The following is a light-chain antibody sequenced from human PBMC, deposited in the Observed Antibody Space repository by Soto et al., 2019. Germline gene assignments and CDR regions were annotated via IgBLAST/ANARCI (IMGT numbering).Light chain of an antibody. CDR1: SSDIGRYNF. V-gene: IGLV2-14*01. CDR2: EAT. CDR3: TSYTITSPYV. J-gene: IGLJ1*01. Sequence: QSVLTQPASMSGSPGQSITISCTGTSSDIGRYNFVSWYQHHPGKAPKLIIYEATKRPSGVSYRFSGSKSGNTASLTISGLQAEDEADYYCTSYTITSPYVLGTGTKV.